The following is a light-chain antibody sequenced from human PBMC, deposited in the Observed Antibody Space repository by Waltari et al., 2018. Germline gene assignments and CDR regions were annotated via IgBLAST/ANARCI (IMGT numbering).Light chain of an antibody. CDR1: QSVSRNY. CDR3: QQYGSLPRT. CDR2: DAS. J-gene: IGKJ1*01. Sequence: DIVLTQSPGTLSLSPGERATLSCRASQSVSRNYLAWYQQQPGQAPRPLIYDASSRVTGIPDRFSGSGSGTDFTHTISRLEPEDFAVYYCQQYGSLPRTFGQGTKVEIK. V-gene: IGKV3-20*01.